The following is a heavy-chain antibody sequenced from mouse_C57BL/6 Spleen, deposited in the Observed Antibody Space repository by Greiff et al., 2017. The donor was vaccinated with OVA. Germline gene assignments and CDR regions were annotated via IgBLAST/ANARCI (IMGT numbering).Heavy chain of an antibody. CDR1: GYTFTDYY. V-gene: IGHV1-76*01. Sequence: VQLQQSGAELVRPGASVKLSCKASGYTFTDYYINWVKQRPGQGLEWIARIYPGSGNTYYNEKFKGKATLTAEKSSSTAYMQLSSLTSEDSAVYFCARGGNGYFDVWGTGTTVTVSS. D-gene: IGHD1-1*02. CDR3: ARGGNGYFDV. J-gene: IGHJ1*03. CDR2: IYPGSGNT.